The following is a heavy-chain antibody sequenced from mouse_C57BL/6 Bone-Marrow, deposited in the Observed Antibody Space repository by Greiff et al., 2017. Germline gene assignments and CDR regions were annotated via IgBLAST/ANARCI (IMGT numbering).Heavy chain of an antibody. Sequence: EVKLLESGGGLVQPGGSMKLSCVASGFTFSNYWMNWVRQSPEKGLEWVAQIRLKSDNYATHYAESVKGRFTISRDDSKSSVYLHMNNLRAEDTGIYCGTGGDHYFDYWGQGTTLTVSS. CDR3: TGGDHYFDY. V-gene: IGHV6-3*01. J-gene: IGHJ2*01. CDR1: GFTFSNYW. CDR2: IRLKSDNYAT.